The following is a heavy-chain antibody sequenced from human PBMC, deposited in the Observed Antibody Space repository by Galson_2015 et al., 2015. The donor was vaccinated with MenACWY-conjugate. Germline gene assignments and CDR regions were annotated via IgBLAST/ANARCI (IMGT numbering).Heavy chain of an antibody. Sequence: SETLSLTCTVSGGSISSYYWSWIRQPPGKGLEWIGYIYYSGSTNYNPSLKSRVTISVDTSKNQFSLKLSSVTAADTAVYYCARLRRDGYNYSSWYFDLWGRGTLVTVSS. CDR2: IYYSGST. J-gene: IGHJ2*01. CDR1: GGSISSYY. D-gene: IGHD5-24*01. V-gene: IGHV4-59*08. CDR3: ARLRRDGYNYSSWYFDL.